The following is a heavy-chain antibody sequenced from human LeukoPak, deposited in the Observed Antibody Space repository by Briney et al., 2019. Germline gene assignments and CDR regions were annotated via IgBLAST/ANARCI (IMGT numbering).Heavy chain of an antibody. CDR2: ISSSSSYI. Sequence: GGSLRLSCAASGFTFSSYSMNWVRQAPGKGLEWVSSISSSSSYIYYADSVKGRFTISRDNAKNSLYLQMNSLRAEDTAVYYCARDSAYYYDSSGYYPRSFDIRGQGTMVTVSS. CDR3: ARDSAYYYDSSGYYPRSFDI. V-gene: IGHV3-21*01. J-gene: IGHJ3*02. D-gene: IGHD3-22*01. CDR1: GFTFSSYS.